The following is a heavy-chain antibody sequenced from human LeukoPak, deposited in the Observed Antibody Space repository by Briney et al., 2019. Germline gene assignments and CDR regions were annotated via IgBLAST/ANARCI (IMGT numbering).Heavy chain of an antibody. D-gene: IGHD3-10*01. CDR3: ARDTYYYGSGRSMDV. Sequence: GGSLRLSCAASGFTVSSNYMTWVRQAPGKGLEWVSVIYSGGSTYYADSVKGRFTISRDNSKNTPYLQMNSLRAEDTAVYYCARDTYYYGSGRSMDVWGKGTTVTVSS. CDR2: IYSGGST. CDR1: GFTVSSNY. V-gene: IGHV3-53*01. J-gene: IGHJ6*03.